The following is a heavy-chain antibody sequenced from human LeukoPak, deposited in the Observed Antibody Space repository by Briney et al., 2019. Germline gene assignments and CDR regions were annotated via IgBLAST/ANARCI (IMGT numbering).Heavy chain of an antibody. V-gene: IGHV3-23*01. D-gene: IGHD5-12*01. Sequence: GGSLRLFCAASGFTFSSYSMSWVRQAPGKGLEGVACISDTGGNTYYADSVKGRFPISRDTAKHSLYLQMNSLRAEDTAVYYCAIDSRSGYEGYWGQGTLVTVSS. CDR2: ISDTGGNT. CDR3: AIDSRSGYEGY. J-gene: IGHJ4*02. CDR1: GFTFSSYS.